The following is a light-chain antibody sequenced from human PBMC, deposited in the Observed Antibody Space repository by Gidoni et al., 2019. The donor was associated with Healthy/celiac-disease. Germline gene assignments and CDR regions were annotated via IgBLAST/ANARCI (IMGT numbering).Light chain of an antibody. CDR1: SSNIGAGYD. V-gene: IGLV1-40*01. Sequence: QSVLTQPPSVTASPGQRVTISCTGSSSNIGAGYDVHWYQQLPETAPKLLIYGNSHRPSGVPDRFSGSKAGTSASLAITGLQAEDEADYYCQSYDSSLSGVVFGGGTKLTVL. CDR2: GNS. CDR3: QSYDSSLSGVV. J-gene: IGLJ2*01.